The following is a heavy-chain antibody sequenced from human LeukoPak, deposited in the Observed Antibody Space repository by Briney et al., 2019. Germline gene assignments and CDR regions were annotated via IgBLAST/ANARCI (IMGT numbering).Heavy chain of an antibody. D-gene: IGHD6-19*01. V-gene: IGHV3-7*01. Sequence: GGSLRLSCAASGFTLSNYWMSWVRQAPGKGLEWVSNIKQDGSGTYYVDSVKGRFTISRDNAKNTLSLQMNSLRAEDAAVYYCARQRGSGCLDYWGQRTLVTVSS. CDR2: IKQDGSGT. CDR1: GFTLSNYW. CDR3: ARQRGSGCLDY. J-gene: IGHJ4*02.